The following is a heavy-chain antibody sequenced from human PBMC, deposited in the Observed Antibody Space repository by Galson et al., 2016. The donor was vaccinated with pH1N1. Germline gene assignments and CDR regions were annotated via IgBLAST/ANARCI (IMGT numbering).Heavy chain of an antibody. V-gene: IGHV4-59*12. J-gene: IGHJ4*02. CDR3: ARETLGVAGLDH. CDR2: IYYSGST. Sequence: ETLSLTCTVSGGSISNSYWSWIRQPPGKGLEWIGYIYYSGSTNYNPSLKSRVTISVDTSKNQLSLKLSSVTAADTAVYYCARETLGVAGLDHWGQGTLVTVSS. D-gene: IGHD6-19*01. CDR1: GGSISNSY.